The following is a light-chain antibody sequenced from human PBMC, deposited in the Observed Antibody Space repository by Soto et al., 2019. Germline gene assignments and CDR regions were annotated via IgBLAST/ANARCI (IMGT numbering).Light chain of an antibody. CDR1: QSISGW. J-gene: IGKJ1*01. Sequence: DIQMTQSPSTLSASVGDRVTITCRASQSISGWLAWYQQKPGKAPNLLIYKASTLEIGVPSRFSGSGSGTVFTLTISSLKPDDFATYYCHHYNSYPWTLGQGTKVDIK. CDR3: HHYNSYPWT. V-gene: IGKV1-5*03. CDR2: KAS.